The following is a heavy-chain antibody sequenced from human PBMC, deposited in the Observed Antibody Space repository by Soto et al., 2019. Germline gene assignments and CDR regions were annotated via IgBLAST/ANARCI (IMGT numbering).Heavy chain of an antibody. CDR3: YALTMIVPR. CDR2: ISSSGSTI. Sequence: EVQLVESGGGLVQPGGSLRLSCAASGFTFSSYEMNWVRQAPGKGLEWVSYISSSGSTIYYADSVKGRFTISRDNAKNSLYLQMNSLRVEDTAVYYCYALTMIVPRWGQGTLVTVSS. D-gene: IGHD3-22*01. V-gene: IGHV3-48*03. J-gene: IGHJ4*02. CDR1: GFTFSSYE.